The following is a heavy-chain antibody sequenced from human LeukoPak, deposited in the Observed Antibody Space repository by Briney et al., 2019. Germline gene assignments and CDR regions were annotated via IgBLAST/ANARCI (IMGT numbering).Heavy chain of an antibody. V-gene: IGHV3-23*01. J-gene: IGHJ4*02. CDR1: GFTFSSYD. Sequence: PGGSLRLSCAVSGFTFSSYDMNWVRQAPGKGLEWVSGISGSGAGTYYADSVKGRFTISRDNSKNTLYLQMNSLRAEDTAVYYCAKMVREFYTISYYFGYWGQGTLVTVSS. CDR2: ISGSGAGT. D-gene: IGHD2-8*01. CDR3: AKMVREFYTISYYFGY.